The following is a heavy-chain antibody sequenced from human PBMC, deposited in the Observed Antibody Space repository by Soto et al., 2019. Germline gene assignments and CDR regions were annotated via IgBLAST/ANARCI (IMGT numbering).Heavy chain of an antibody. D-gene: IGHD6-13*01. CDR3: AKGAISGTLNWFDP. Sequence: EVQLVESGGGLVQPGRSLRLSCAASGFRFADYTMHWVRQAPGKGLEWVSGLTWNSESIAYADSVKGRFTIPRDNAKNSLYLQMNSLRAEDTALYFCAKGAISGTLNWFDPWGQGTLVTVSS. J-gene: IGHJ5*02. CDR2: LTWNSESI. V-gene: IGHV3-9*01. CDR1: GFRFADYT.